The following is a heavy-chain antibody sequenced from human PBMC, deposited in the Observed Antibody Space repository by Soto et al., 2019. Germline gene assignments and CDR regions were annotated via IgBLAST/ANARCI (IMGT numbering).Heavy chain of an antibody. CDR2: IKSKTNGGTT. J-gene: IGHJ6*02. CDR3: TTEGLWFGALFYFGMDV. Sequence: EVQLVESGGGLVKPGGSLRLSCAASGFTFSNAWMNWVRQAPGKGLEWVGRIKSKTNGGTTDYAAPGKGRFTISRDYSNNTLYQQMNSLKIEDTAVYYWTTEGLWFGALFYFGMDVWCQGTTVTVSS. V-gene: IGHV3-15*07. D-gene: IGHD3-10*01. CDR1: GFTFSNAW.